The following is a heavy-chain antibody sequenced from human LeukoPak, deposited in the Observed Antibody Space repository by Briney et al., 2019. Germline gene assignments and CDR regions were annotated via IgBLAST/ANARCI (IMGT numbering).Heavy chain of an antibody. D-gene: IGHD5-12*01. CDR3: AGQGETYSGYDFDY. J-gene: IGHJ4*02. CDR1: GYTFTSYS. Sequence: GESLKVSCKASGYTFTSYSSGWVRQMPGKGLEWRGIIYPGDSDTTYSPSLQGHATLSADKSITPAYLQWSSLKASDTAMYYCAGQGETYSGYDFDYWGQGTLVTVSS. CDR2: IYPGDSDT. V-gene: IGHV5-51*01.